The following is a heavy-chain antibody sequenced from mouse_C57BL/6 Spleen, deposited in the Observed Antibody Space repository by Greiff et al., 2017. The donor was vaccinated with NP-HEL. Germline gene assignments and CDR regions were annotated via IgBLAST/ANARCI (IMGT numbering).Heavy chain of an antibody. J-gene: IGHJ4*01. CDR2: ISYDGSN. Sequence: EVKLVESGPGLVKPSQSLSLTCSVTGYSITSGYYWNWIRQFPGNKLEWMGYISYDGSNNYNPSLKNRISITRDTSKNQFFLKLNSVTTEDTATYYCARDSSGYVRYAMDYWGQGTSVTVSS. V-gene: IGHV3-6*01. D-gene: IGHD3-2*02. CDR3: ARDSSGYVRYAMDY. CDR1: GYSITSGYY.